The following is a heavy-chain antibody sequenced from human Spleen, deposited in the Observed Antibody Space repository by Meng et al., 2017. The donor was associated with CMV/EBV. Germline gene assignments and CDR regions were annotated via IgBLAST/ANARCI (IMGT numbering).Heavy chain of an antibody. CDR2: IYTSGST. D-gene: IGHD3-3*01. J-gene: IGHJ4*02. Sequence: QGRLRESGPGLVKPSEPLSLTCTVSGGSISSYYWSWIRQPAGKGLEWIGRIYTSGSTNYNPSLKSRVTMSVDTSKNQFSLKLSSVTAADTAVYYCARGSRRPLGSGYLFDYWGQGTLVTVSS. CDR3: ARGSRRPLGSGYLFDY. CDR1: GGSISSYY. V-gene: IGHV4-4*07.